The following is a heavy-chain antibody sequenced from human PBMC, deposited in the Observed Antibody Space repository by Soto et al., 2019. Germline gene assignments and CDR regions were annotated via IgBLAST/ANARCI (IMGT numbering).Heavy chain of an antibody. V-gene: IGHV4-59*12. CDR2: IYYSGST. CDR3: ARAGVGATSVFA. D-gene: IGHD1-26*01. J-gene: IGHJ5*02. CDR1: GGSISSYY. Sequence: QVQLQESGPGLVKPSETLSLTCTVSGGSISSYYWSWIRQPPGKGLEWIGYIYYSGSTYYNPSLKSRVTISVDTSKNQFSLKLSSVTAADTAVYYCARAGVGATSVFAWGQGTLVTVSS.